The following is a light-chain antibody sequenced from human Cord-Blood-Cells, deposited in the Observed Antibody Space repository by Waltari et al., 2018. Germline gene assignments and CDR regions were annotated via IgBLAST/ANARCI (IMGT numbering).Light chain of an antibody. J-gene: IGLJ1*01. Sequence: QSALTQPASVSGSPGQSITISCTGTSSDVGGYNYVSWYQTHPGKSPKLMIYDVSNRPSGVSTRFSGSKSGNTASLTISGLQAEDEADYYCSSYTSSSTYVFGTGTKVTVL. V-gene: IGLV2-14*01. CDR1: SSDVGGYNY. CDR2: DVS. CDR3: SSYTSSSTYV.